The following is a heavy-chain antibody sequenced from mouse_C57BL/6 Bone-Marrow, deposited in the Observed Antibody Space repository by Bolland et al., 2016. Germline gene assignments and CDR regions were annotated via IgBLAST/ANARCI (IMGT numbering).Heavy chain of an antibody. V-gene: IGHV1-64*01. CDR3: AIYYYGIRDYLDY. J-gene: IGHJ2*01. D-gene: IGHD1-1*01. Sequence: STNYNEKFKSKATLTVDKSSSTAYMQLSSLTSEDSAVYYCAIYYYGIRDYLDYWGQGTT. CDR2: ST.